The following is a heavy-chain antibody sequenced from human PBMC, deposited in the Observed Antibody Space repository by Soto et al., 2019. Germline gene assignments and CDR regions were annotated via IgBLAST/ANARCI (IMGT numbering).Heavy chain of an antibody. CDR3: AKDMGNYYDSSGNYYYYSMDV. CDR1: GFTFSSYG. J-gene: IGHJ6*02. Sequence: GGSLRLSCAASGFTFSSYGMHWVRQAPGKGLEWVAVIWNSGSIGYADSVKGRFTISRDNAKNSLYLQMNSLRAEDTALYYCAKDMGNYYDSSGNYYYYSMDVWGQGTTVTVSS. D-gene: IGHD3-22*01. CDR2: IWNSGSI. V-gene: IGHV3-9*01.